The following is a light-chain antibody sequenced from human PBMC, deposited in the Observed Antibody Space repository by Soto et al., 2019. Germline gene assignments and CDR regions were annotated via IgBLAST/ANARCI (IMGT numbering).Light chain of an antibody. CDR2: EVV. CDR3: SSYTDSSTVV. CDR1: SRDVGAYNY. V-gene: IGLV2-14*01. J-gene: IGLJ2*01. Sequence: QSALTQPASVSGSPGQSITISCTGTSRDVGAYNYVSWYQHHPGKAPKLIIYEVVYRPSGISNRFSGSKSGNTASLAISGLQAEDEADYYCSSYTDSSTVVFGGGTKVTVL.